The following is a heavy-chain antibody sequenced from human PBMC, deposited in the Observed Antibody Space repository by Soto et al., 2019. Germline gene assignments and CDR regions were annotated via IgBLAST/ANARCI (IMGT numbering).Heavy chain of an antibody. J-gene: IGHJ4*02. CDR1: GFTFSSYA. CDR2: ISGSGDRT. D-gene: IGHD3-3*01. V-gene: IGHV3-23*01. CDR3: ARALWNGYPAFFDC. Sequence: GGSLRLSCAASGFTFSSYAITWVRQAPGKGLEWVSVISGSGDRTYYADSVKGWFTISRDNSKNTLYLQMNSLRAEDTAVYYCARALWNGYPAFFDCWGQGTLVTVSS.